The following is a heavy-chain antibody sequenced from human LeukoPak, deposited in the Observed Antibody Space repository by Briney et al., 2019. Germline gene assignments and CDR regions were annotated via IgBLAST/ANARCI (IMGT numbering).Heavy chain of an antibody. D-gene: IGHD3-22*01. Sequence: GASVKVSCKASGYTFTGCYMHWVRQAPGQGLEWMGWINPNSGATDSGQKFQGWVTMTRDTFITTAYMELNRLRSDDTAVYYCARSSADYYESSDYYPSHFEHWGLGTLVTVSS. CDR3: ARSSADYYESSDYYPSHFEH. CDR2: INPNSGAT. J-gene: IGHJ4*02. CDR1: GYTFTGCY. V-gene: IGHV1-2*04.